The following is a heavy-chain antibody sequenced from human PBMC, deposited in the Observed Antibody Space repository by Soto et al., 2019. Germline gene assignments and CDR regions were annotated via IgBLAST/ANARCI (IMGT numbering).Heavy chain of an antibody. D-gene: IGHD3-22*01. V-gene: IGHV1-69*13. CDR3: AREGYYYESSGYCCDY. J-gene: IGHJ4*02. CDR2: IIPIFGTA. CDR1: GGTVSRYA. Sequence: SVKVSCKAPGGTVSRYAISLGRQAPGQGLEWMGGIIPIFGTANYAQKFQGRVTITADESTSTAYMDLSSMRSEDTAVYYCAREGYYYESSGYCCDYWGQGTLVTVSS.